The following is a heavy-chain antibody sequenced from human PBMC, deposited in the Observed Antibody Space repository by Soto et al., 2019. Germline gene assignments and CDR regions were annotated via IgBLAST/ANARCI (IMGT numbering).Heavy chain of an antibody. CDR1: GYSFTSYW. J-gene: IGHJ5*02. D-gene: IGHD3-3*01. CDR2: IYPGDSDT. CDR3: ARLPVGYYTGSSVWFVP. Sequence: PGESLKISCQGSGYSFTSYWIGWVRQMPGKGLEWMGIIYPGDSDTRYSPSFQGQVTISVDKPFSTAYLQWSSLKASDTAMYYCARLPVGYYTGSSVWFVPWGQGTLVTGSS. V-gene: IGHV5-51*01.